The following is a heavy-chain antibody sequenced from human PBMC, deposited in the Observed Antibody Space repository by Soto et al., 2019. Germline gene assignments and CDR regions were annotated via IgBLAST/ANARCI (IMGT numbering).Heavy chain of an antibody. V-gene: IGHV4-59*01. CDR3: ARSGRSGYYYYYGMDV. Sequence: SETLSLTCTVSGDSISGYYWSWIRQPPGKGLEWIGYIYESGSINYKPSLKSRVTTSIDTSKNQFSLKLISVTAADTAVYYCARSGRSGYYYYYGMDVWGQGTTVTVSS. CDR1: GDSISGYY. J-gene: IGHJ6*02. CDR2: IYESGSI. D-gene: IGHD3-22*01.